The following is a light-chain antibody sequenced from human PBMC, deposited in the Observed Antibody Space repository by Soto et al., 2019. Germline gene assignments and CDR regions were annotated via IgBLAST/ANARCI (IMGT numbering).Light chain of an antibody. CDR3: KSYAGSNTYV. Sequence: SALTQPPSASGSPGQSVTISCTGTKNDIGVYDFVSWYQHHPGKAPRLIIYEVVQRPSGVPDRFSGSKSGNTASLTVSGLQAADEADYFCKSYAGSNTYVLGSGTKVTVL. J-gene: IGLJ1*01. V-gene: IGLV2-8*01. CDR1: KNDIGVYDF. CDR2: EVV.